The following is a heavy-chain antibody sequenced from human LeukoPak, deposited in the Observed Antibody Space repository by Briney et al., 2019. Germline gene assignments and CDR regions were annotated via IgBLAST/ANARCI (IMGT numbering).Heavy chain of an antibody. CDR2: IFYSGST. V-gene: IGHV4-59*12. Sequence: PSETLSLTCTVSGGSISNYYWNWIRKPPGKGLEWIGNIFYSGSTNYNPSLKSRVTISVDTSKNQFSLRLSSVTAADTAVYYCARIQLGYCSSTSCYNLPGVRFDPWGQGTLVTVSS. CDR1: GGSISNYY. D-gene: IGHD2-2*02. J-gene: IGHJ5*02. CDR3: ARIQLGYCSSTSCYNLPGVRFDP.